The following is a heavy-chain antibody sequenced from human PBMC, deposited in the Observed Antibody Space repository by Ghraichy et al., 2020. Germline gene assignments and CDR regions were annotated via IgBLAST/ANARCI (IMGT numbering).Heavy chain of an antibody. J-gene: IGHJ4*02. D-gene: IGHD3-22*01. CDR1: GFTFGDYA. CDR3: TRDRDPYYYDSSGYSPDY. CDR2: IRSKAYGGTT. Sequence: GGSLRLSCTASGFTFGDYAMSWFRQAPGKGLEWVGFIRSKAYGGTTEYAASVKGRFTISRDDSKSIAYLQMNSLKTEDTAVYYCTRDRDPYYYDSSGYSPDYWGQGTLVTVSS. V-gene: IGHV3-49*03.